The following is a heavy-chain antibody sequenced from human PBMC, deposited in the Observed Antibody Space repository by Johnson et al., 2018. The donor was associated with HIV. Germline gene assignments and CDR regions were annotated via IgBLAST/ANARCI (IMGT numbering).Heavy chain of an antibody. CDR1: GFTFSDYY. D-gene: IGHD5-18*01. CDR3: ARAYSYGAFDI. J-gene: IGHJ3*02. Sequence: VQLVESGGGLVKPGGSLRLSCAASGFTFSDYYMSWIRQAPGKGLEWVSVMYSGGSPYYVDSVKGRFTISRDNSKNTLYLQMSSLRAEDTAVYYCARAYSYGAFDIWGQGTMVTVSS. CDR2: MYSGGSP. V-gene: IGHV3-66*01.